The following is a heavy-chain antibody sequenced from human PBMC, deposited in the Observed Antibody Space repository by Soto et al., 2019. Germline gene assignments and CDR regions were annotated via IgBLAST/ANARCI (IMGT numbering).Heavy chain of an antibody. CDR2: IYYSGST. CDR1: GGSISSSSYY. J-gene: IGHJ4*02. Sequence: SETLSLTVTVSGGSISSSSYYWGWIRQPPGKGLEWIGSIYYSGSTYYNPSLKSRVTISVDTSKNQFSLKLSSVTAADTAVYYCARPSSSWYTPDYWGQGTLVTVSS. D-gene: IGHD6-13*01. V-gene: IGHV4-39*01. CDR3: ARPSSSWYTPDY.